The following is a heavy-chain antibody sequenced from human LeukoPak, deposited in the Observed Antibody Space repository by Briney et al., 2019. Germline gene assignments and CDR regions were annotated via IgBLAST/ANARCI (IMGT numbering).Heavy chain of an antibody. CDR1: GGSISSYY. CDR2: IYYSGST. Sequence: SETLSLTCTVSGGSISSYYWSWLRQPPGKGLEWIGYIYYSGSTNYNPSLKSRVTISVDTSKNQFSLKLSSVTAADTAVYYCARYYWNYYYYYMDVWGKGTTVTVSS. V-gene: IGHV4-59*01. CDR3: ARYYWNYYYYYMDV. J-gene: IGHJ6*03. D-gene: IGHD1-20*01.